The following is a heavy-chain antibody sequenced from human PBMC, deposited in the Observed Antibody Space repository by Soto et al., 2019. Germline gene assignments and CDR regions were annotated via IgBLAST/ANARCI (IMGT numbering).Heavy chain of an antibody. CDR2: IYAGTIT. CDR3: GRMRYGNCGMGLDY. V-gene: IGHV3-53*01. J-gene: IGHJ4*02. CDR1: GITVSSYY. D-gene: IGHD2-15*01. Sequence: GGSLRLSCAVSGITVSSYYMSWVRQAAGKGLEWVSVIYAGTITYYADSVKGRFTIYRDNSKNTLNLEMSSLRVEDTAMNYCGRMRYGNCGMGLDYWGEGALVTASS.